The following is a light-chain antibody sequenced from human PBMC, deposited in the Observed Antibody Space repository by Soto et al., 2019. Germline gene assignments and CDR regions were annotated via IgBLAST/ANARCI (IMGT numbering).Light chain of an antibody. CDR3: QQYNNWPRT. J-gene: IGKJ1*01. CDR2: GAS. CDR1: QSISNN. Sequence: EIAMTQSRVTLSASPGERATLACRASQSISNNLAWYQQKPGQAPRLLIYGASTRATGIPARFSGSESGTEFTLSISSLQSEDFAVYYCQQYNNWPRTFGQGTKVEIK. V-gene: IGKV3-15*01.